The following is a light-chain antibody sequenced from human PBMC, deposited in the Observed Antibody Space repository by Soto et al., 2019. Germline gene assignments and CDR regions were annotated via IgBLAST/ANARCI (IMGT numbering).Light chain of an antibody. V-gene: IGKV1-5*01. J-gene: IGKJ1*01. CDR1: QRIANW. CDR2: DAS. CDR3: QQTTT. Sequence: DIQMTQAAATLSASVGDRVTITCRTSQRIANWLAWYQQKPGKAPKRLIYDASTLESGVPSRFSGSGSGTEFTLTISSLQPGDFATYYCQQTTTFGQGTKV.